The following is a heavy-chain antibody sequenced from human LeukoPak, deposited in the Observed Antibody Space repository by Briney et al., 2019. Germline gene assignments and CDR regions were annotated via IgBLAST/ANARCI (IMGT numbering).Heavy chain of an antibody. D-gene: IGHD6-13*01. V-gene: IGHV3-48*01. CDR1: GFTFSGYS. J-gene: IGHJ6*03. CDR3: AKVAAAVFFYMDV. Sequence: GGSLRLSCAASGFTFSGYSMNWVRQAPGKGLEWVSYISSGTDTIYYADSVKGRFTISRDNARNSLYLQMNSLRAEDTAVYYCAKVAAAVFFYMDVWGKGTTVTVSS. CDR2: ISSGTDTI.